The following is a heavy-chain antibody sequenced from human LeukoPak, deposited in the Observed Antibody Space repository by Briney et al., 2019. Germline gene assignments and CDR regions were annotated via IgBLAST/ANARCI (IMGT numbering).Heavy chain of an antibody. Sequence: GRSLRLSCAASGFTFSNYAMHWVRQAPGKGLEWVATISDAARNQYYAASVKGRFSISRDNSKNTLFLQMNSLRPEDTAVYYCARSTGDFDHWGQGTWPLSPQ. CDR3: ARSTGDFDH. D-gene: IGHD3-9*01. CDR2: ISDAARNQ. V-gene: IGHV3-30*04. J-gene: IGHJ4*02. CDR1: GFTFSNYA.